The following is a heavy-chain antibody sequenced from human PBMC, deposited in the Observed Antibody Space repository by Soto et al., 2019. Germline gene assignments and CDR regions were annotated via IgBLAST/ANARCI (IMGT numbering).Heavy chain of an antibody. D-gene: IGHD5-12*01. V-gene: IGHV5-51*01. CDR3: ARHPTPRDGYNNPIY. CDR2: IYPGDSDT. J-gene: IGHJ4*02. Sequence: PGESLKISCKGSGYSFTSYWIGWVRQMPGKGLEWMGIIYPGDSDTRYSPSFQGQVTISADKSISTAYLQWSSLKASDTAMYYCARHPTPRDGYNNPIYWGQGTLVNVSS. CDR1: GYSFTSYW.